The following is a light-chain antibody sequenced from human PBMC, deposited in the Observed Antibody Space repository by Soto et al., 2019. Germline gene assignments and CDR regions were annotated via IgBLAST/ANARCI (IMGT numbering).Light chain of an antibody. CDR2: GNS. J-gene: IGLJ1*01. CDR3: QSYDSSLSGSYV. CDR1: SSNIGAGYD. V-gene: IGLV1-40*01. Sequence: QSGLTPPPSVSGAPGQSVTISCTGSSSNIGAGYDVHWYQQLPGTAPKLLIYGNSNRPSGVPDRFSGSKSGTSASLAITGLQAEDEADYYCQSYDSSLSGSYVFGTGTKVTVL.